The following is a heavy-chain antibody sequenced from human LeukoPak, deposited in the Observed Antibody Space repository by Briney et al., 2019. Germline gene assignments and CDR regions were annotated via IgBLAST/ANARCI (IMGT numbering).Heavy chain of an antibody. CDR3: ARDLVRSLRAAAFDI. CDR2: IIPIFGTA. Sequence: SVKVSCTASVGTFSSYAISWVRQAPGQGLEWMGGIIPIFGTANYAQKFQGRVTITADESTSTAYMELSSLRSEDTAVYYCARDLVRSLRAAAFDIWGQGTMVTVSS. J-gene: IGHJ3*02. D-gene: IGHD3-22*01. CDR1: VGTFSSYA. V-gene: IGHV1-69*13.